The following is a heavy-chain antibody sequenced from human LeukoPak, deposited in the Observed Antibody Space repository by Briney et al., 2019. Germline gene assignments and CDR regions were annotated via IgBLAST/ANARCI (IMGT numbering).Heavy chain of an antibody. CDR3: VRHFGAEKDH. CDR2: ITTSGDYI. J-gene: IGHJ4*01. V-gene: IGHV3-21*06. CDR1: GFTFSSYT. D-gene: IGHD3-16*01. Sequence: GGALRLSCAASGFTFSSYTMSWVRQAPGKGLEWLSSITTSGDYIYYADSVKGRFTSSRDNAKNSLYLQMNSLRVEDTAVYYCVRHFGAEKDHWGQGTLVIVSS.